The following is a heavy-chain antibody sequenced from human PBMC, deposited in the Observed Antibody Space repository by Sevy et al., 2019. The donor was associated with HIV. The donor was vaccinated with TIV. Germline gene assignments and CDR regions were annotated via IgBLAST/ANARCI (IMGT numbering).Heavy chain of an antibody. V-gene: IGHV3-11*06. CDR1: GFTFSDYY. CDR2: ISSGTTYT. J-gene: IGHJ4*02. Sequence: GGSLRLSCEASGFTFSDYYMSWIRQAPGKGLEGISYISSGTTYTNYADSVKGRFTISRDNAKNSLHLQMNSLTAGDTAVYYCARDRRNYGGQYFDFWGQGTLVTVSS. CDR3: ARDRRNYGGQYFDF. D-gene: IGHD4-17*01.